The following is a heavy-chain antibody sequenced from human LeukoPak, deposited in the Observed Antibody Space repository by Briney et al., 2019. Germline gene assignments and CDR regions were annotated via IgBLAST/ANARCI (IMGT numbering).Heavy chain of an antibody. CDR3: ARTRQQWQVLDY. D-gene: IGHD6-19*01. Sequence: GGSLRLSCAASGFSFGSFGVHWVRQAPGKGLEWVAVISHEGSFQSYAESVKGRFTISRDNSKNMVFLQMNSLTSEDTAVYYCARTRQQWQVLDYWGQGTLVTVSS. CDR1: GFSFGSFG. J-gene: IGHJ4*02. V-gene: IGHV3-30*03. CDR2: ISHEGSFQ.